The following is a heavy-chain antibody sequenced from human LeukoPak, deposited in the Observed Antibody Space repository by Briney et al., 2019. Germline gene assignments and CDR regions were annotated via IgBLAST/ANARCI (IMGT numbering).Heavy chain of an antibody. J-gene: IGHJ4*02. V-gene: IGHV3-11*04. CDR2: ISSSGSAD. Sequence: GGSLRLSCAATGFTFSDYCMSWLRQAPGKGLEWISYISSSGSADYYADSVQGRFTVSRDNAKSSLYLQMNSLRAEDTAIYYCARTQKYYDLWSGMNWGQGTLVTVSS. CDR3: ARTQKYYDLWSGMN. CDR1: GFTFSDYC. D-gene: IGHD3-3*01.